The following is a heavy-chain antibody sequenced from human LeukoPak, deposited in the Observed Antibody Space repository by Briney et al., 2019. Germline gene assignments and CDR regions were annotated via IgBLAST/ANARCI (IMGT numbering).Heavy chain of an antibody. CDR1: GFTFSSYG. CDR2: ISGSGGST. CDR3: AKEWYSSSWLSRGGYFDY. V-gene: IGHV3-23*01. Sequence: PGRSLRLSCAASGFTFSSYGMHWVRQAPGKGLEWVSAISGSGGSTYYADSVKGRFTISRDNSKNTLYLQMNSLRAEDTAVYYCAKEWYSSSWLSRGGYFDYWGQGTLVTVSS. J-gene: IGHJ4*02. D-gene: IGHD6-13*01.